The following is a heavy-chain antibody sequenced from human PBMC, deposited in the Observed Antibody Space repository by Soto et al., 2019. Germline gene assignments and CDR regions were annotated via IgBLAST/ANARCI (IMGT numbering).Heavy chain of an antibody. CDR3: ARGRDHAFDI. Sequence: GGSLRLSCAASGFTFSTSYMNWVRQAPGRGLEWLSYITGSSTTIFYADSVKGRFTISRDNAKNSLFLQMNSLRDEDTAVYYCARGRDHAFDIWGQGTMVTVSS. CDR1: GFTFSTSY. V-gene: IGHV3-48*02. J-gene: IGHJ3*02. CDR2: ITGSSTTI.